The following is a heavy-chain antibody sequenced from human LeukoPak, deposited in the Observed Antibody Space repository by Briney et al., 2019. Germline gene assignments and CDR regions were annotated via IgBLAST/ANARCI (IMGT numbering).Heavy chain of an antibody. CDR3: ARGAGECSGGSCYVINWFDP. J-gene: IGHJ5*02. CDR1: GFTFSSYS. D-gene: IGHD2-15*01. Sequence: GGSLRLSCAASGFTFSSYSMNWVRQAPGKGLEWASSISSSSSYIYYADSVKGRFTISRDNAKNSLYLQMNSLRAEDTAVYYCARGAGECSGGSCYVINWFDPWGQGTLVTVSS. CDR2: ISSSSSYI. V-gene: IGHV3-21*01.